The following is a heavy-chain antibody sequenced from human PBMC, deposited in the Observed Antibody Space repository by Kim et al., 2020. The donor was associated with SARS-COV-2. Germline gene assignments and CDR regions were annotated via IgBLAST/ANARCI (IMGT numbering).Heavy chain of an antibody. D-gene: IGHD3-22*01. Sequence: NPSLKSRVTRSVATSKSQFSLKLSSVTAADTAVYYCARRDSSCYFYWFDPWGQGTLVIVSS. J-gene: IGHJ5*02. V-gene: IGHV4-39*01. CDR3: ARRDSSCYFYWFDP.